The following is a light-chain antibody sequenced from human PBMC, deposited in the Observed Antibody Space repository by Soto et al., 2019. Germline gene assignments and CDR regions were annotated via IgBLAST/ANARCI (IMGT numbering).Light chain of an antibody. CDR1: QSISLW. J-gene: IGKJ5*01. Sequence: DIQMTHSPSTLSAFLGDRGTITCRASQSISLWLAWYQQKPGKAPRLLIYDVSKLESGVPSRFSGSGYGTDFTLTISCLQSEDFATYYCQQYYSYPTFGQGTRLEI. CDR3: QQYYSYPT. V-gene: IGKV1-5*01. CDR2: DVS.